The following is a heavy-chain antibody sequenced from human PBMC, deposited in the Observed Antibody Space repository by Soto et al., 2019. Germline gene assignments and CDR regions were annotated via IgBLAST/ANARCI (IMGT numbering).Heavy chain of an antibody. Sequence: ASVKVSCKASGYTFTSYAMHWVRQAPGQRLEWMGWINAGNGNTKYSQKFQGRVTITRDTSASTAYMELSSLRSEDTAVYYCARDGVAGTPSFDYWGQGTLVTVSS. V-gene: IGHV1-3*01. J-gene: IGHJ4*02. CDR1: GYTFTSYA. D-gene: IGHD6-19*01. CDR3: ARDGVAGTPSFDY. CDR2: INAGNGNT.